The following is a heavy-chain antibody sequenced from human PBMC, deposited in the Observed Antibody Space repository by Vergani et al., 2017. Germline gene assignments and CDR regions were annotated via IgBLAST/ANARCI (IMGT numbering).Heavy chain of an antibody. D-gene: IGHD7-27*01. Sequence: QVQLQESGPGLVKPSQTLSLTCTVSGGSISSGGYYWSWIRQHPGKGLEWIGYIYYSWSTYYNPSLKSRVTISVDTSKTQFSLKLSSVTAADTALYYCARVGLNWGSWDYWGQGTLVTVSS. V-gene: IGHV4-31*03. J-gene: IGHJ4*02. CDR3: ARVGLNWGSWDY. CDR2: IYYSWST. CDR1: GGSISSGGYY.